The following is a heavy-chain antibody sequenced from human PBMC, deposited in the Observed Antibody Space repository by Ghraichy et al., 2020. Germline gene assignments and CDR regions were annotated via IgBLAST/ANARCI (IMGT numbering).Heavy chain of an antibody. D-gene: IGHD1-1*01. CDR2: IYYGGNT. CDR1: GGSINSYY. J-gene: IGHJ4*02. V-gene: IGHV4-59*08. CDR3: ARLVASTRTGTYYFDY. Sequence: SETLSLTCTVSGGSINSYYWTWIRQPPGKGLECIGYIYYGGNTNYSPSLKSRVTISVDTSKNQFSLELSSVTAADTAVYYCARLVASTRTGTYYFDYWGQGTLVTVSS.